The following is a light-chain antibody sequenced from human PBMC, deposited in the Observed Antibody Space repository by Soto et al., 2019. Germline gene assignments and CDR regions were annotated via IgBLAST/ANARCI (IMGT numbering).Light chain of an antibody. CDR1: QSVSSN. J-gene: IGKJ1*01. CDR3: QHRYNWPQWT. Sequence: EIVMTQSPATLSVSPGERATLSCRASQSVSSNLAWYQQKPGQAPRLLIYGASTRATGIPARFSGSGSGTEFTLTISSLQPEDFAVYYCQHRYNWPQWTFGQGTKVDIK. CDR2: GAS. V-gene: IGKV3-15*01.